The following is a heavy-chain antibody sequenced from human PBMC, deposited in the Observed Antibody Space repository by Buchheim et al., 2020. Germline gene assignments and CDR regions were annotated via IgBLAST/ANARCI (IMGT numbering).Heavy chain of an antibody. J-gene: IGHJ4*02. CDR2: ISSSIMTI. V-gene: IGHV3-48*01. CDR3: AREGLVVVAATMPYFDY. CDR1: GFTFSSYS. D-gene: IGHD2-15*01. Sequence: EVQLVESGGGLVQPGGSLRLSCAASGFTFSSYSMNWVRQAPGRGLEGVSSISSSIMTIYYADPVKGRFPISRDNAKNSLYLQMNSLRAEDTAVYYCAREGLVVVAATMPYFDYWGQGTL.